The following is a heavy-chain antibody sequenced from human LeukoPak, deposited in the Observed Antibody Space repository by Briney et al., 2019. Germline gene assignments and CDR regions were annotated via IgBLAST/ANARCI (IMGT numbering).Heavy chain of an antibody. D-gene: IGHD2-15*01. Sequence: ASVKVSCKASGYTFTGYYMHWVRQAPGQGLEWMGWINPNSGGTNYAQKFQGRVTMTRDTSISTAYMELSRLRSDDTAAYYCARDADCSGGSCLDYWGQGTLVTVSS. V-gene: IGHV1-2*02. CDR2: INPNSGGT. J-gene: IGHJ4*02. CDR1: GYTFTGYY. CDR3: ARDADCSGGSCLDY.